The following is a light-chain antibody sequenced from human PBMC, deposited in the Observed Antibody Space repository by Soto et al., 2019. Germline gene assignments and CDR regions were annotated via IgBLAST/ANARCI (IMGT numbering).Light chain of an antibody. CDR2: GAS. CDR1: QSVSSSY. CDR3: QQYGSSPYT. Sequence: EIVLTQSPGTLSLSPGERATLSCRASQSVSSSYLAWYRQKPGQAPRLLIYGASSRATGIPDRFSGGGSGTDFTLPISRLEPEDFAVYYCQQYGSSPYTFGQGTKLEIQ. J-gene: IGKJ2*01. V-gene: IGKV3-20*01.